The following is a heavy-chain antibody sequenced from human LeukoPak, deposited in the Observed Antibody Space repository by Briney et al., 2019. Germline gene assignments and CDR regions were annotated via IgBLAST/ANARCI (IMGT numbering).Heavy chain of an antibody. V-gene: IGHV1-2*02. Sequence: GASVKVSCKASGYTFTDYFMHWVRQAPGQGLEWMGWINPNSGGTHYAQKFQGRVTMTRDTSISTAYMELSRLRSDDTAVYYCARDDYGDYDRGRWFDPWGQGTLVTVSS. CDR3: ARDDYGDYDRGRWFDP. CDR2: INPNSGGT. J-gene: IGHJ5*02. CDR1: GYTFTDYF. D-gene: IGHD4-17*01.